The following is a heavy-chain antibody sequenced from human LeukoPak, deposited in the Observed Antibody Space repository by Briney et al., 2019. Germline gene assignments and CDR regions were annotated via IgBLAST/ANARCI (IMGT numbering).Heavy chain of an antibody. CDR2: IYTSGST. V-gene: IGHV4-61*02. CDR3: ARAFTMIVVVTYFDY. J-gene: IGHJ4*02. D-gene: IGHD3-22*01. CDR1: GGSISSGSYY. Sequence: SETLSLTCTVSGGSISSGSYYWSWIRQPAGKGLEWIGRIYTSGSTNYNPSLKSRVTISVDTSKNQFSLKLSSVTAADTAVYYCARAFTMIVVVTYFDYWGQGTLVTVSS.